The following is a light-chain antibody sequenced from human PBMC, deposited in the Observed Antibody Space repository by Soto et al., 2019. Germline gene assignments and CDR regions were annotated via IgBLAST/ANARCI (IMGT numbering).Light chain of an antibody. CDR1: QSVSSN. V-gene: IGKV3-15*01. CDR2: GAS. J-gene: IGKJ2*01. Sequence: EIVMTQSPATLSVSPGERATLSCRASQSVSSNLAWYQQKPGQAPRLLIYGASTRATNIPDRFSGSGSGTEFTLTISSLQSEDFAVYYCQQYNNWPYTFGQGTELEIK. CDR3: QQYNNWPYT.